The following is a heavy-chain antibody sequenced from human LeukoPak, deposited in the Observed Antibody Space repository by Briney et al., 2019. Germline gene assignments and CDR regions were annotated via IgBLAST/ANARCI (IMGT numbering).Heavy chain of an antibody. CDR3: AKDSGWILFDD. D-gene: IGHD2-2*03. J-gene: IGHJ4*02. V-gene: IGHV3-23*01. CDR1: GFTFTTYG. CDR2: IGGSGTRT. Sequence: GGTLRLSCSASGFTFTTYGMNWVRQAPGKGLEWVSGIGGSGTRTYYADSVKGRFTISRDNSKHTLYLQMNSLRDEDTAVYYCAKDSGWILFDDWGQGTLVTVSS.